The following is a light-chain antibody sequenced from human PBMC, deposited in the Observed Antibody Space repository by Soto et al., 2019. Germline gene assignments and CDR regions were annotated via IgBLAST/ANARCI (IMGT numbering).Light chain of an antibody. CDR3: QQYGSSIRT. CDR2: GVS. Sequence: EIVLTQSPGTLSLSPGERATLSCRAGQSIRSSYLAWYQQKPGQTPRLLIYGVSTRATGIPDRFSGSGSGTDFTLTISRLEPEDFAVYYCQQYGSSIRTFGQGTKVEIK. V-gene: IGKV3-20*01. CDR1: QSIRSSY. J-gene: IGKJ1*01.